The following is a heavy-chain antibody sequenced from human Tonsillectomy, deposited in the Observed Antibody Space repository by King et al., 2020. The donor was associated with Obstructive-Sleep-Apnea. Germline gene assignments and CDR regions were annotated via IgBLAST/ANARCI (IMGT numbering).Heavy chain of an antibody. Sequence: VQLVESGGGLVQPGGSLRLSCAASGFTFSSYAMSWVRQAPGKGLEWVSAISSSGGRTYHADSGKGRFTISRDNSKNTVYLQMNSLRAEDTAVYYCAKISFYYGMDVWGQGTTVTVSS. CDR1: GFTFSSYA. J-gene: IGHJ6*02. CDR2: ISSSGGRT. CDR3: AKISFYYGMDV. V-gene: IGHV3-23*04. D-gene: IGHD3-16*02.